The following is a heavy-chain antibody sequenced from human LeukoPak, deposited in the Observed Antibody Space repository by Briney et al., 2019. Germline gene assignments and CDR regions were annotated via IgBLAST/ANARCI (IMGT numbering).Heavy chain of an antibody. CDR2: ISSLGGST. J-gene: IGHJ3*01. CDR3: AKANPLIVGARAGGPINF. D-gene: IGHD1-26*01. V-gene: IGHV3-64D*06. Sequence: GGSLRLSCSASGFTFRTYVMHWVRQAPGKGLEYVSGISSLGGSTYYADSVKGRFTISRDNSKSTLYLQMSSLRAEDTAVYYCAKANPLIVGARAGGPINFWGQGTMVTVSS. CDR1: GFTFRTYV.